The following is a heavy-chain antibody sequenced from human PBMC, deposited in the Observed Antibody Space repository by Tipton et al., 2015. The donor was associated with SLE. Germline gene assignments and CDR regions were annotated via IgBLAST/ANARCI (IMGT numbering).Heavy chain of an antibody. Sequence: TLSLTCIVSGGSISSDTYYCSCFRQPAGKGLEWIGHIYTSGSTNYNPSLKTRVTISVDMSKNQFSLKLTSVTAADTDVYYCAAEYSSSSWIHPIDFWGQGMLVTVS. CDR1: GGSISSDTYY. CDR3: AAEYSSSSWIHPIDF. CDR2: IYTSGST. D-gene: IGHD6-6*01. J-gene: IGHJ4*02. V-gene: IGHV4-61*09.